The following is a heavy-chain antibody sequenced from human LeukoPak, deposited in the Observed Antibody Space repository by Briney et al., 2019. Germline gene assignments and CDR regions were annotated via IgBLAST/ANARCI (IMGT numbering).Heavy chain of an antibody. Sequence: KSSETLSLTCTVSGGSISSGGYYWSWIRQHPGQGLEWIGYIYYSGSTYYNPSLKSRVTISVDTSKNQFSLKLSSVTAADTAVYYCARVGYYDFWSGYSDGMDVWGQGTTVTVSS. V-gene: IGHV4-31*03. J-gene: IGHJ6*02. D-gene: IGHD3-3*01. CDR1: GGSISSGGYY. CDR3: ARVGYYDFWSGYSDGMDV. CDR2: IYYSGST.